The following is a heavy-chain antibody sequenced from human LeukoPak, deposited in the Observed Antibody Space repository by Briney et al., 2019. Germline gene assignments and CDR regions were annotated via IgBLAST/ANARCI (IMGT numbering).Heavy chain of an antibody. CDR3: ARWLQYSYYYYMDV. V-gene: IGHV1-2*02. D-gene: IGHD5-24*01. CDR2: INPNSGGT. J-gene: IGHJ6*03. CDR1: GYTFTGYY. Sequence: ASVKVSCKASGYTFTGYYMHWVRQAPGQGLEWMGWINPNSGGTNYAQKFQGRVTMTRDTSISTAYMELSKLRSDDTAAYYCARWLQYSYYYYMDVWGKGTTVTVSS.